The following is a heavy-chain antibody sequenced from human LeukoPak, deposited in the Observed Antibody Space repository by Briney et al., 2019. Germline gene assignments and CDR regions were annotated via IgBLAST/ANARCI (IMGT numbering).Heavy chain of an antibody. CDR1: GGSISSSSYY. J-gene: IGHJ4*02. D-gene: IGHD3-9*01. Sequence: SETLSLTCTVSGGSISSSSYYWGWIREPPGKGLEWIGSMYDSGSTYYNPSVKSRCTISVERAKNEFSLKLSSVTAADTAVYYCARQDYDILTGYYPPDYWGQGTLVTVSS. CDR2: MYDSGST. V-gene: IGHV4-39*01. CDR3: ARQDYDILTGYYPPDY.